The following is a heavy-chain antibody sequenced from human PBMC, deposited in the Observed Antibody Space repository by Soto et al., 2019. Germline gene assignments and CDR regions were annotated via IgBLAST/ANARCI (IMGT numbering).Heavy chain of an antibody. CDR2: ISDDGSKT. CDR3: ARAYQLTYYFDD. CDR1: GVTFRGYA. J-gene: IGHJ4*02. D-gene: IGHD3-9*01. V-gene: IGHV3-30*14. Sequence: PGGSLRLSCAGSGVTFRGYAVHWVLQTPGKGLEWVTVISDDGSKTYYADSVKGRFSVSRDDSTNMVFLQMSSLRSEDTAVSHCARAYQLTYYFDDWGPGTPVTVSS.